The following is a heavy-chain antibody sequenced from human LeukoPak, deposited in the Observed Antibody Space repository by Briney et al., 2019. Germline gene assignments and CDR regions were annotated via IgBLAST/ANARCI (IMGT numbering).Heavy chain of an antibody. D-gene: IGHD6-13*01. CDR3: ARVVGGGSSSWYEKYYYYYMDV. Sequence: SETLSLTCTVSGGSISSYYWSWIRQPPGKGLEWIGYIYYSGSTNYNPSLKSRVTISVDTSKNQFSLKLSSVTAADTAVYYCARVVGGGSSSWYEKYYYYYMDVWGKGTTVTISS. J-gene: IGHJ6*03. CDR1: GGSISSYY. V-gene: IGHV4-59*08. CDR2: IYYSGST.